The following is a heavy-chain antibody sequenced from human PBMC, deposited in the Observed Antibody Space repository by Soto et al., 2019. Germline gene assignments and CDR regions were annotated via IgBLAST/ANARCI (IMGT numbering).Heavy chain of an antibody. CDR1: GGSISSGGYY. CDR3: ARGFDYVSIAAAGRGPFDY. V-gene: IGHV4-31*03. D-gene: IGHD6-13*01. J-gene: IGHJ4*02. CDR2: IYYSGST. Sequence: SSETLSLTCTVSGGSISSGGYYWSWIRQHPGKGLEWIGYIYYSGSTYYNPSLKSRVTISVDTSKNQFSLKLSSVTAADTAVYYCARGFDYVSIAAAGRGPFDYWGQGTLVTVSS.